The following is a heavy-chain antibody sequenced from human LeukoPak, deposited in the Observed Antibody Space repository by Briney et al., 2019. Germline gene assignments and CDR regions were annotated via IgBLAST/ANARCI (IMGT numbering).Heavy chain of an antibody. CDR1: GGSISSGGYY. D-gene: IGHD5-24*01. Sequence: PSETLSLTCTVSGGSISSGGYYWSWIRQPPGKGLEWTGYIYHSGSTYYNPSLKSRVTISVDTSNNQFSLKLSSVTAADTAVYYCARASAMAFDYWGQGTLVTVSS. CDR2: IYHSGST. CDR3: ARASAMAFDY. V-gene: IGHV4-30-2*01. J-gene: IGHJ4*02.